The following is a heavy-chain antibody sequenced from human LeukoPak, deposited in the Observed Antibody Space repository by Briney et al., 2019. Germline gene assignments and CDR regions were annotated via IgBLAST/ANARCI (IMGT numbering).Heavy chain of an antibody. Sequence: SETLSLTCTVSGGSISSYYWSWIRQPPGKGLEWIGYIYYSGSTNYNPSLKSRVTISVDTSKNQFSLKLSSVTAADTAVYYCARGYYDSTLSYYFGYWGQGTLVTVSS. D-gene: IGHD3-22*01. CDR2: IYYSGST. V-gene: IGHV4-59*01. J-gene: IGHJ4*02. CDR1: GGSISSYY. CDR3: ARGYYDSTLSYYFGY.